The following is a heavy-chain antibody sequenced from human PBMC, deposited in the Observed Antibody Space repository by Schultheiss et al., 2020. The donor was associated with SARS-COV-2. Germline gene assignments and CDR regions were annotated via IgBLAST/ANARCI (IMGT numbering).Heavy chain of an antibody. CDR2: IIPIFGPA. V-gene: IGHV1-69*13. Sequence: SVKVSCKASGGTFSTYAINWVRQAPGQGLEWMGGIIPIFGPANYAQKFQGRVTITADESTSTAYMELSSLTSDDTAVYYCARGVTPRYNGDPHYWGQGTLVTVSS. J-gene: IGHJ4*02. CDR1: GGTFSTYA. CDR3: ARGVTPRYNGDPHY. D-gene: IGHD4-17*01.